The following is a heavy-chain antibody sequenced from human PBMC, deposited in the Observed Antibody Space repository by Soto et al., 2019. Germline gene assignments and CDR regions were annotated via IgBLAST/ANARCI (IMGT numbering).Heavy chain of an antibody. D-gene: IGHD6-13*01. V-gene: IGHV3-21*01. J-gene: IGHJ4*02. CDR2: ISSSSSYI. CDR1: GFTFSSYS. Sequence: PGGSLRLSCAASGFTFSSYSMNWVRQAPGKGLEWVSSISSSSSYIYYADSVKGRFTISRDNAKNSLYLQMNSLRAEDTAVYYCARESFGSSWYPPDYWGQGTLVTVSS. CDR3: ARESFGSSWYPPDY.